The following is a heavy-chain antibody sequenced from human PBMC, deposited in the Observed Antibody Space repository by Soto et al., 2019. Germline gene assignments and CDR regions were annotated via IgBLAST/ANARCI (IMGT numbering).Heavy chain of an antibody. D-gene: IGHD3-22*01. Sequence: ASVKVSCKASGGTFSSYAISWVRQAPGQGLEWMGGIIPIFGTANYAQKFQGRVTITADESTSTAYMELSSLRSEDTAVYYCARDYYDRYYYGMDVWGQGTTVTVSS. CDR3: ARDYYDRYYYGMDV. CDR2: IIPIFGTA. CDR1: GGTFSSYA. J-gene: IGHJ6*02. V-gene: IGHV1-69*13.